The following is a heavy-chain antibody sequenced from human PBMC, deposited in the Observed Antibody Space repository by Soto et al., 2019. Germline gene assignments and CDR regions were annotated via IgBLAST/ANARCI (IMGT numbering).Heavy chain of an antibody. CDR2: MDQDGSEP. D-gene: IGHD1-26*01. CDR3: VCGTNFFNY. CDR1: GFTFSTYW. Sequence: EVQLVETGGGLVQPGGSLRLSCAASGFTFSTYWMTWVRQPPGKGLEWVANMDQDGSEPYYVDSVRGRFTASRDTAQISLYMHMYSPRVEVTAVYYCVCGTNFFNYWGQGTPVTV. V-gene: IGHV3-7*01. J-gene: IGHJ4*02.